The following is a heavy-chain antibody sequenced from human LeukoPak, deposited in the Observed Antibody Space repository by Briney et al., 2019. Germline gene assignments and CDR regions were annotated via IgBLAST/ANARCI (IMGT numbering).Heavy chain of an antibody. D-gene: IGHD3-16*01. CDR3: ATSPRVTLYVMGDFAY. V-gene: IGHV3-11*01. J-gene: IGHJ4*02. Sequence: GGSLRLSCAASGFTFSDYYMSWIRQAPGKGLEWVSYISSSGSTIYYADSVKGRFTISRDNAKNSLYLQMNSLRAEDTAVYYCATSPRVTLYVMGDFAYWGQGTLVTVSS. CDR2: ISSSGSTI. CDR1: GFTFSDYY.